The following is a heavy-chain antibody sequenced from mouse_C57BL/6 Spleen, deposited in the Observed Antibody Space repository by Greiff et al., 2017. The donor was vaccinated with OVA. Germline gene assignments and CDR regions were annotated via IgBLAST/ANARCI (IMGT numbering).Heavy chain of an antibody. CDR2: IWRGGST. Sequence: QVQLKESGPGLVQPSQSLSISCTVSGFSLTSYGVHWVRQSPGQGLEWLGVIWRGGSTAYNAAFISRLSTSKDNSKSQVFFKMNRLQADDTAIYYCARGGYYGDYAMDYWGQGTSVTVSS. D-gene: IGHD1-1*01. J-gene: IGHJ4*01. V-gene: IGHV2-2*01. CDR1: GFSLTSYG. CDR3: ARGGYYGDYAMDY.